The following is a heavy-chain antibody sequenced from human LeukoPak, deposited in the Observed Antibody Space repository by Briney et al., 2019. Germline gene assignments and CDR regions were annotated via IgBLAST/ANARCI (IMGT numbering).Heavy chain of an antibody. J-gene: IGHJ4*02. CDR3: AKDPYYYDSSGLIDY. V-gene: IGHV3-23*01. CDR1: GFTVSNDR. CDR2: ISGSGGST. Sequence: GGSLRLSCAASGFTVSNDRLSWVRQAPGKGLEWVSAISGSGGSTYYADSVKGRFTISRDNSKNTLYLQMNSLRAEDTAVYYCAKDPYYYDSSGLIDYWGQGTLVTVSS. D-gene: IGHD3-22*01.